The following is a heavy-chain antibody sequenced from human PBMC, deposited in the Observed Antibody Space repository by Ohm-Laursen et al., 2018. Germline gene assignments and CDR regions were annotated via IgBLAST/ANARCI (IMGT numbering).Heavy chain of an antibody. CDR2: IYYSGST. J-gene: IGHJ4*02. Sequence: SETLSLTCTVSGGSISSYYWSWIRQPPGKGLEWIGYIYYSGSTNYNPSLKSRVTISVYTSKNQFSLKLSSVTAADTAIYYCARSAYCDPFDYWGQGTLVTVSS. CDR3: ARSAYCDPFDY. CDR1: GGSISSYY. V-gene: IGHV4-59*01. D-gene: IGHD2-21*01.